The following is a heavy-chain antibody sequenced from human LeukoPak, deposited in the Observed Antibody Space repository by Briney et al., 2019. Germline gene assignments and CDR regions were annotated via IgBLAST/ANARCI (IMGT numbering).Heavy chain of an antibody. CDR2: INHSGST. J-gene: IGHJ4*02. CDR1: GGSFSGYY. V-gene: IGHV4-34*01. Sequence: SETLSLTCAVYGGSFSGYYWSWIRQPPGKGLEWIGEINHSGSTNYNPSLKSRVTISVDTSKNQFSLKLSSVTAADTAVYYCARYNVGTAMVYFDYWGQGTLVTVSS. D-gene: IGHD5-18*01. CDR3: ARYNVGTAMVYFDY.